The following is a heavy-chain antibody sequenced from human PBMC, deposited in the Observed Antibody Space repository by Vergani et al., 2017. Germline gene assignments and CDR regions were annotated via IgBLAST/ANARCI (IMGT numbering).Heavy chain of an antibody. J-gene: IGHJ3*02. CDR2: IHHSGAT. Sequence: QVKLQESGPGLVKPSETLSLTCTVSGGSITNNFWSWIRRPPGKGLEWIGYIHHSGATNSKSSLRSRVSISIDTSKSSFSLRLSSVTTADTAMYYCARDTFHFDSENYYDVFDSWGQGTMVIVSS. CDR3: ARDTFHFDSENYYDVFDS. D-gene: IGHD3-10*01. V-gene: IGHV4-59*01. CDR1: GGSITNNF.